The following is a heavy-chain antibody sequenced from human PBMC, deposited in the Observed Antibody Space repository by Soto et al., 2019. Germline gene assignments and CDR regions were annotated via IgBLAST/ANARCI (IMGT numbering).Heavy chain of an antibody. CDR1: GFTFSNSW. J-gene: IGHJ3*02. CDR3: ASDAFNFPEPVASEAFDI. V-gene: IGHV3-7*01. CDR2: IKQDGIGK. Sequence: EVQLVESGGGLVQPGGSLRLSCAASGFTFSNSWMSWVRQAPGKGLEWVANIKQDGIGKYYVDSVKGRFTISRDNARKSLYLQMNGLRAEDTAVYYCASDAFNFPEPVASEAFDIWGKGTMVSVSS. D-gene: IGHD1-1*01.